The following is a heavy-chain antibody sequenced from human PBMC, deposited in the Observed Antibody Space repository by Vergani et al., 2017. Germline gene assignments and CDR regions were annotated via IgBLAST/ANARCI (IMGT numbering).Heavy chain of an antibody. CDR1: GFTFSSYA. Sequence: EVQLLESGGGLVQPGGSLRLSCAASGFTFSSYAMSWVRQAPGKGLEWVSAISGSGGSTYYADSVTGRFTISGDNSKQTRYLQMNSLTAADTAVYYCAKDRRPYMVRGVPTFGYWGQGTLVTVSS. CDR3: AKDRRPYMVRGVPTFGY. D-gene: IGHD3-10*01. J-gene: IGHJ4*02. V-gene: IGHV3-23*01. CDR2: ISGSGGST.